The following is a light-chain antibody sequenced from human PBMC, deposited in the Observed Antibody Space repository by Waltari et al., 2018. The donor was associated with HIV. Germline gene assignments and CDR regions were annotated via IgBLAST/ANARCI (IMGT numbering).Light chain of an antibody. V-gene: IGLV1-47*01. J-gene: IGLJ1*01. Sequence: QSFLTQPPSASGTPGQTVTISCSGSSSNIENDNVYWYQQLPGMTPKLPIYKNFPRPSGVPDRFAASKSGTSASLTISGLRSADEADYYCVGWDSSLSAYVFGAGTKVAVL. CDR3: VGWDSSLSAYV. CDR1: SSNIENDN. CDR2: KNF.